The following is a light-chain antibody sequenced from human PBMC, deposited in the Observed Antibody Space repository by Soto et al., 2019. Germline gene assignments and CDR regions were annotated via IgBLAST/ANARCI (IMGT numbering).Light chain of an antibody. J-gene: IGLJ1*01. Sequence: QSALTPPPSASGSPGQSVTISCTGTSSDVGAYDYVSWYQQHPGKAPKLMIYEINKRPSGVPDRFSGSKSGKTASLTVSGLQAGDEADYYCSSFAGSNNFPYVFGTGIKLTVL. CDR3: SSFAGSNNFPYV. V-gene: IGLV2-8*01. CDR2: EIN. CDR1: SSDVGAYDY.